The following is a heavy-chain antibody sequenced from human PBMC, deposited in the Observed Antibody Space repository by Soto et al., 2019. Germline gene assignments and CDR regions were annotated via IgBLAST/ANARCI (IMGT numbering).Heavy chain of an antibody. CDR2: IWYDGNTK. V-gene: IGHV3-33*01. Sequence: QIQLAESGGGVVQPGRSLRLSCTASGFTFNSYGFNWVRQAPGKGLEWVAVIWYDGNTKYYADSVKGRFTISRDNLRITVYLQMNSLTAEDTAVYYCARPLVAPVAGPYYYGMDVWGQGTTVTVSS. J-gene: IGHJ6*02. CDR3: ARPLVAPVAGPYYYGMDV. D-gene: IGHD6-19*01. CDR1: GFTFNSYG.